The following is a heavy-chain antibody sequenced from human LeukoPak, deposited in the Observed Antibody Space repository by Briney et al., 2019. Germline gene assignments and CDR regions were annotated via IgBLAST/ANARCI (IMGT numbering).Heavy chain of an antibody. D-gene: IGHD2-8*01. J-gene: IGHJ4*02. CDR2: ISWSSNST. CDR1: GFTYSDYY. Sequence: GGSLGLSCAASGFTYSDYYMSCIRQARGKGLEWISYISWSSNSTNYADSVKGRFTNSRDNANNPLYLQMNSLRADDTAVYYCAKANGYYFDCWGQGTLVTVSS. V-gene: IGHV3-11*05. CDR3: AKANGYYFDC.